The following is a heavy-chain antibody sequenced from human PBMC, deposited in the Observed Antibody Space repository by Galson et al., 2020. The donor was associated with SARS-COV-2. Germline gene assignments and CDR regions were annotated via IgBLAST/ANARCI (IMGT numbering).Heavy chain of an antibody. CDR3: AKDLPSSPLVNPYYYDSSLAFDI. J-gene: IGHJ3*02. CDR2: ISGSGGST. Sequence: QAGGSLRLSCAASGFTFSSYAMSWVRQAPGKGLEWVSAISGSGGSTYYADSVKGRFTISRDNSKNTLYLQMNSLRAEDTAVYYCAKDLPSSPLVNPYYYDSSLAFDIWGQGTMVTVSS. V-gene: IGHV3-23*01. D-gene: IGHD3-22*01. CDR1: GFTFSSYA.